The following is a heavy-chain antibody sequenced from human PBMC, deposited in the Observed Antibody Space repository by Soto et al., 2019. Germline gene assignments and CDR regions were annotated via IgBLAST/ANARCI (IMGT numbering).Heavy chain of an antibody. CDR3: AASRAYDSSDYSGFNYGMDV. CDR2: LSWNGVTI. Sequence: EVQLVESGGDLVQPGRSLRLSCAASGFTFDDYAMHWVRQVPGKGLQWVSGLSWNGVTIGYAASVKGRFTISRDNAKKSLYIQMNGMRPDDTALYYCAASRAYDSSDYSGFNYGMDVWGLGTTVAVSS. J-gene: IGHJ6*02. V-gene: IGHV3-9*01. CDR1: GFTFDDYA. D-gene: IGHD3-22*01.